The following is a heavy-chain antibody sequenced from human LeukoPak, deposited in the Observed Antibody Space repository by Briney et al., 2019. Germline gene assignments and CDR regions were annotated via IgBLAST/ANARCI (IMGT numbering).Heavy chain of an antibody. CDR2: IYYSGST. CDR1: GGSISSYY. Sequence: SETLSLTCTGSGGSISSYYWSWIRQPPGKGLEWIGYIYYSGSTNYNPSLKSRVTISVDTSKNQFSLKLSSVTAADTAVYYCARGLNSPWLVRNYYYGMDVWGQGTTVTVSS. J-gene: IGHJ6*02. D-gene: IGHD6-19*01. V-gene: IGHV4-59*01. CDR3: ARGLNSPWLVRNYYYGMDV.